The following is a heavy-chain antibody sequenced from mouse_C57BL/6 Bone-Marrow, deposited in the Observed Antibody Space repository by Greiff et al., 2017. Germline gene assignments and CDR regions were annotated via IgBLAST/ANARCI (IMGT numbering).Heavy chain of an antibody. J-gene: IGHJ3*01. V-gene: IGHV5-6*01. CDR2: ISSGGSYT. CDR1: GFTFSSYG. CDR3: ARHAY. Sequence: EVKLVESGGDLVKPGGSLKLSCAASGFTFSSYGMSWVRQTPDKRLEWVATISSGGSYTYYPDSVNGRFTISRDNANNTLYLQMSSLKSEDTAMYYCARHAYWGQGTLVTVSA.